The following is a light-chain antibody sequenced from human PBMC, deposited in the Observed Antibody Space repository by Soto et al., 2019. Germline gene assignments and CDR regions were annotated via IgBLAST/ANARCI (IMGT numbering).Light chain of an antibody. CDR1: ALPKQN. Sequence: SYELTQTPSVSVSPRQTARITCSGDALPKQNAYWYQQKPGQAPVLVIYKDIERPSGIPERFSGSSSGTTVTLTISRVQAEDEADYYCQSADNSGIYYVFGTGTKLTVL. V-gene: IGLV3-25*03. CDR3: QSADNSGIYYV. J-gene: IGLJ1*01. CDR2: KDI.